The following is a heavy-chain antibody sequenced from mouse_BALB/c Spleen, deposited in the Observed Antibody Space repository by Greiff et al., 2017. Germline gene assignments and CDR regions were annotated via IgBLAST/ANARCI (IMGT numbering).Heavy chain of an antibody. J-gene: IGHJ4*01. Sequence: EVQGVESGGGLVQPGGSRKLSCAASGFTFSSFGMHWVRQAPEKGLEWVAYISSGSSTIYYADTVKGRFTISRDNPKNTLFLQMTSLRSEDTAMYYCASITTATGAMDYWGQGTSVTVSS. D-gene: IGHD1-2*01. V-gene: IGHV5-17*02. CDR1: GFTFSSFG. CDR3: ASITTATGAMDY. CDR2: ISSGSSTI.